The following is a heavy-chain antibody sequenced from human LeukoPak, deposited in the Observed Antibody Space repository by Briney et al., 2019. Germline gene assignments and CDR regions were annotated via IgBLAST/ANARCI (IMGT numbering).Heavy chain of an antibody. V-gene: IGHV3-74*01. D-gene: IGHD6-13*01. CDR3: ARDFMYSISCAGC. CDR1: GFTFSSYW. Sequence: PGGSLRLSCAASGFTFSSYWMHWVRQVPGKGLMWVSRIKTDGSSTSYADSVKGRFTIPRDNAKNTLYLQMNSLRVEDTAVYYCARDFMYSISCAGCWGQGTLVTVSS. CDR2: IKTDGSST. J-gene: IGHJ4*02.